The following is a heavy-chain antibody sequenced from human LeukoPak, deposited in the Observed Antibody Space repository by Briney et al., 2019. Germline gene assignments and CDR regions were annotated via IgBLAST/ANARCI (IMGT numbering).Heavy chain of an antibody. CDR3: ARAKIRYFDWLLYSVAFDI. J-gene: IGHJ3*02. V-gene: IGHV3-23*01. CDR1: GFTFSSYA. Sequence: GGSLRLSCAASGFTFSSYAMSWVRQAPGKGLEWVSAISGSGGSTYYADSVKGRFTISRDNSKNTLYLQMNSLRAEDTAVYYCARAKIRYFDWLLYSVAFDIWGQGTMVTVSS. D-gene: IGHD3-9*01. CDR2: ISGSGGST.